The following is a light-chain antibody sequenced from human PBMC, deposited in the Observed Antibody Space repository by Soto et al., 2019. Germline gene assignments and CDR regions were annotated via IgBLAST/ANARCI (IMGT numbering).Light chain of an antibody. CDR3: QQRTNWQST. CDR1: QSLSRY. J-gene: IGKJ4*01. CDR2: DAS. Sequence: EIVFTQAPATLSLSPGERATLSCRASQSLSRYLAWYQQKPGQAPSLLIYDASNRAAGIPARFSGSGSGTDFTLTISSLEPEDFAVYYCQQRTNWQSTFGGGTKVDIK. V-gene: IGKV3D-11*02.